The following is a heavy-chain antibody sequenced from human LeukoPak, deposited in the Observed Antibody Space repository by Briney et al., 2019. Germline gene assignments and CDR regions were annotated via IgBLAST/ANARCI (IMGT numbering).Heavy chain of an antibody. D-gene: IGHD2-2*01. CDR2: ITNSGSTF. J-gene: IGHJ4*02. CDR3: ARRHCSSTTTCPLVDY. Sequence: GGSLRLSCAASGFTFSDYYMGWICQAPGKGLEWVSYITNSGSTFYYTDSIRGRFTISRDNAKNSLYLQMNSLRAEDTAVYYCARRHCSSTTTCPLVDYWGQGTLVTVSS. V-gene: IGHV3-11*04. CDR1: GFTFSDYY.